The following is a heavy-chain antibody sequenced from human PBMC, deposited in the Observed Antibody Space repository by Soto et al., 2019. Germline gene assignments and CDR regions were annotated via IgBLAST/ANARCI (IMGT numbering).Heavy chain of an antibody. V-gene: IGHV4-61*01. CDR1: GASVSSGSDY. Sequence: SETLSLTCTVSGASVSSGSDYWNWFRQPPGERPEWIGYISHSGVTNYNPYLKSRLTISLDTAKDQVLLRLTSVTATDAAVYYCVRDLHRFRGGMDVWGHGTTVTVXS. J-gene: IGHJ6*01. CDR2: ISHSGVT. D-gene: IGHD3-3*01. CDR3: VRDLHRFRGGMDV.